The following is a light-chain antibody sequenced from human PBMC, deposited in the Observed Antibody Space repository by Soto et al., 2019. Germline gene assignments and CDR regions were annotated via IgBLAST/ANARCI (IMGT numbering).Light chain of an antibody. J-gene: IGKJ1*01. CDR3: QQYGSSPWT. Sequence: EIGLTMSPGTVSLSPGERATLSCRASQSVSSSYLAWYQQKPGQAPRLLIYGASSRATGIPDRFSGSGSGTDFTLTISRLEPEDFAVYYCQQYGSSPWTFGQGTKVDI. CDR2: GAS. V-gene: IGKV3-20*01. CDR1: QSVSSSY.